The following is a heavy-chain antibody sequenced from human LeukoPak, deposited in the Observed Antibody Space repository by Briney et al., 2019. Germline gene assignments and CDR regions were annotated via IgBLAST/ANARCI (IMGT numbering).Heavy chain of an antibody. V-gene: IGHV3-23*01. Sequence: GGSLRLSCAASGFTFSNYALSWVRLAPGKGLEWVSGGSGISTYYADSVKGRFTIFRDNSKNTLFLQMNSLRAEDTAVYYCVKGGTNGYSYGSSFAFWGQGTLVTVSS. CDR3: VKGGTNGYSYGSSFAF. D-gene: IGHD5-18*01. CDR1: GFTFSNYA. J-gene: IGHJ4*02. CDR2: GSGIST.